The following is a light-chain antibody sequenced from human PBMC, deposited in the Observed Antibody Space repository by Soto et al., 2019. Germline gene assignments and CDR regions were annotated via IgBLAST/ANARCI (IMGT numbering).Light chain of an antibody. V-gene: IGKV1-39*01. J-gene: IGKJ1*01. CDR3: QQTYSTPWT. CDR1: QNVERY. CDR2: DAS. Sequence: DVQMTQFTSTLPASVGDIVTITFSASQNVERYLNWYQQRPGEAPKILIHDASSLQSGVSSRFSGSGSGTDFALTIYCLQPEDFGTICCQQTYSTPWTSGQGTKV.